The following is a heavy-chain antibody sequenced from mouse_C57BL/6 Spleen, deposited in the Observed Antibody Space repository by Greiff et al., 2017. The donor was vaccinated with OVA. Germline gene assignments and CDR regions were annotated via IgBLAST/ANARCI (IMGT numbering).Heavy chain of an antibody. CDR3: ARSDYYGSSYVLFDY. V-gene: IGHV1-55*01. D-gene: IGHD1-1*01. Sequence: QVQLQQSGAELVKPGASVKMSCKASGYTFTSYWITWVKQRPGQGLEWIGDIYPGSGSTNYNEKFKSKATLTVDTSSSTAYMQLSSLTSEDSAVYYCARSDYYGSSYVLFDYWGQGTTLTVSS. CDR1: GYTFTSYW. J-gene: IGHJ2*01. CDR2: IYPGSGST.